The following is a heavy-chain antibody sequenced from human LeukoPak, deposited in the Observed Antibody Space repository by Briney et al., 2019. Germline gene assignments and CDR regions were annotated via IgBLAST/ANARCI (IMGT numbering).Heavy chain of an antibody. Sequence: GESLQISCQGSGYSFTSYWIGWVRQMPGKGLEWMGIIYPGDSDTRYSRSFQGQVTISADKSITTAYLQWSSLKASDTAMYYCARHAAVSTSSTWYFDYWGQGTLVTVSS. V-gene: IGHV5-51*01. D-gene: IGHD6-13*01. CDR3: ARHAAVSTSSTWYFDY. CDR1: GYSFTSYW. CDR2: IYPGDSDT. J-gene: IGHJ4*02.